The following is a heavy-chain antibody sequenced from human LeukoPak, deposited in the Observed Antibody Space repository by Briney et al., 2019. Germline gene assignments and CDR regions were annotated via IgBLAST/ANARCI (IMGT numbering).Heavy chain of an antibody. V-gene: IGHV5-51*01. D-gene: IGHD2-2*01. Sequence: GESLKISFKGSGYSFTSYWIGWVRQMPGEGLEWMGIIYPGDSDTRYSPSFQGQVTISADKSISTAYLQWSSLKASDTAMYYCARRGRYCTSSNCYVAYWGQGTLVTVPS. CDR2: IYPGDSDT. CDR1: GYSFTSYW. J-gene: IGHJ4*02. CDR3: ARRGRYCTSSNCYVAY.